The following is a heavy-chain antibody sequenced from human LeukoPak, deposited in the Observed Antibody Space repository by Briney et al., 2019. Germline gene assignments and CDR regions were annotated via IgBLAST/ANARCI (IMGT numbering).Heavy chain of an antibody. CDR3: AQGGTPNWFDP. CDR2: IYTSGST. J-gene: IGHJ5*02. CDR1: GGSISSGSYY. Sequence: SQTLSLTCTVSGGSISSGSYYWSWIRQPAGKGLEWIGRIYTSGSTNYNPSLKSRVTISVDTSKNQFSLKLSSVTAADTAVYYCAQGGTPNWFDPWGQGTLVTVSS. D-gene: IGHD3-16*01. V-gene: IGHV4-61*02.